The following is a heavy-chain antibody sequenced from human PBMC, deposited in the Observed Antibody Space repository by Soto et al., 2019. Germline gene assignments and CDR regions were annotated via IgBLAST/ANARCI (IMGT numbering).Heavy chain of an antibody. Sequence: GASVKVSCKASGYTFTIYYIPWVRQAPGQGLEWMGLINPSGGSTSYAQNLQGRVTMTTDTSTSTAYMELSGLRSEDTAVYYCARWFEGYCTNGGCVDPSFQHWGQGTLVTVSS. J-gene: IGHJ1*01. CDR1: GYTFTIYY. V-gene: IGHV1-46*01. CDR3: ARWFEGYCTNGGCVDPSFQH. D-gene: IGHD2-8*01. CDR2: INPSGGST.